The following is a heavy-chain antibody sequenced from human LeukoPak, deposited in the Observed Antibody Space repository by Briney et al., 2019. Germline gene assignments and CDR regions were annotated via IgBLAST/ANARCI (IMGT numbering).Heavy chain of an antibody. CDR3: AKDRVKNRYSSSSVLDY. V-gene: IGHV3-23*01. Sequence: GGSLRLSCAASGFTFSSYAMSWVRQAPGEGLEWVSAISGSGGSTYYADSVKGRFTISRDNSKNTLYLQMNSLRAEDTAVYYCAKDRVKNRYSSSSVLDYWGQGTLVTVSS. D-gene: IGHD6-6*01. CDR2: ISGSGGST. J-gene: IGHJ4*02. CDR1: GFTFSSYA.